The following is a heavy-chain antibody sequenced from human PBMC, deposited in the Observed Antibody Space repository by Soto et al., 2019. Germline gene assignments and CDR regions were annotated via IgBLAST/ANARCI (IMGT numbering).Heavy chain of an antibody. CDR1: GYTFTTYA. D-gene: IGHD3-22*01. CDR3: ASRGGSSGYLGY. V-gene: IGHV1-3*01. CDR2: INAGNGNT. Sequence: QVQLVQSGAEVKKPGASVKVSCKASGYTFTTYAMHWVRQAPGQRLEWMGWINAGNGNTKYSQNFQGRVTITRDTSARTAYMELSSLRSEDTAVYYCASRGGSSGYLGYWGQGTLVTVSS. J-gene: IGHJ4*02.